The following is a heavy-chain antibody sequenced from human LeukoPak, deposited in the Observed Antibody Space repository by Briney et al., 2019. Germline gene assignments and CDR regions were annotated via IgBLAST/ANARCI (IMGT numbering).Heavy chain of an antibody. Sequence: SETLSLTCTVSGGSISSGGYYWSWIRQHPGKGPEWIGYIYYSGSTYYNPSLKSRVTISVDTSKNQFSLKLSSVTAADTTVYYCARGITMIHYWGQGTLVTVSS. J-gene: IGHJ4*02. CDR1: GGSISSGGYY. CDR3: ARGITMIHY. CDR2: IYYSGST. D-gene: IGHD3-22*01. V-gene: IGHV4-31*03.